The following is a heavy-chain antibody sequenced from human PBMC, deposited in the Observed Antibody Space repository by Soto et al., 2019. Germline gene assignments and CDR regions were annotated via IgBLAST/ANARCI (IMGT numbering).Heavy chain of an antibody. CDR1: GGSISSSNW. J-gene: IGHJ6*02. CDR2: IYHSGST. V-gene: IGHV4-4*02. Sequence: QVQLQESGPGLVKPSGTLSLTCAVSGGSISSSNWWSWVRQAPGKGLEWIGEIYHSGSTNCNPSLKSRGTISVDKSKNQFSLKLSSVTAADTAVYYCARVSGSYYYGMDVWGQGTTVTVSS. CDR3: ARVSGSYYYGMDV. D-gene: IGHD1-26*01.